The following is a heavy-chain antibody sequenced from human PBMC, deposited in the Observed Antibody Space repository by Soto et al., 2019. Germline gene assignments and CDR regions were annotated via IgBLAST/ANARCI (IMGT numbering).Heavy chain of an antibody. CDR2: IWYDGINK. Sequence: GGSLRLSCAASGFTFSSYGMHWVRQAPGKGLEWVAVIWYDGINKYYADSVKGRLTISRDNSKNTLYLQMKSLRAEDTAVYYCARGNSRECFDYWGQGTLVTVSS. D-gene: IGHD3-10*01. J-gene: IGHJ4*02. V-gene: IGHV3-33*01. CDR3: ARGNSRECFDY. CDR1: GFTFSSYG.